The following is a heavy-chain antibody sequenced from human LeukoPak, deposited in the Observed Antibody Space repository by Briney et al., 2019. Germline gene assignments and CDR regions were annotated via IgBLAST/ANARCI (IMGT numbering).Heavy chain of an antibody. Sequence: SETLSLTCAVSGGSISSGSYYWGWIRQPPGKGLEWNVTVYYSGSTYYNPSLKSRVIISVHTSTNQFSLKLSSVTAADTAVYYCARSHYDISIDYWGQGTLVTVSS. CDR3: ARSHYDISIDY. D-gene: IGHD3-9*01. CDR2: VYYSGST. V-gene: IGHV4-39*01. CDR1: GGSISSGSYY. J-gene: IGHJ4*02.